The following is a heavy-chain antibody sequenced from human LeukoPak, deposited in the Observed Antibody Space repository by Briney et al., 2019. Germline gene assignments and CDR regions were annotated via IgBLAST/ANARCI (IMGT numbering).Heavy chain of an antibody. D-gene: IGHD6-19*01. CDR1: GFTFSSYG. CDR2: ISYDGSNK. V-gene: IGHV3-30*03. J-gene: IGHJ6*04. CDR3: ATLVADPSYGMDV. Sequence: GGSLRLSCAASGFTFSSYGMHWVRQAPGKGLEWVAVISYDGSNKYYADSVKGQFTISRDNSKNTLYLQMNSLRAEDTAVYYCATLVADPSYGMDVWGKGTTVTVSS.